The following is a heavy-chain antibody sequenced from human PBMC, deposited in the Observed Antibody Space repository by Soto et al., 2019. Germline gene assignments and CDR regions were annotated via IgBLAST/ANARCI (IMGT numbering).Heavy chain of an antibody. V-gene: IGHV2-5*02. CDR2: IYWDDDK. J-gene: IGHJ4*02. Sequence: QITLNESGPTVVRPTETLTLTCRFSGFSLTTSGVGVGWIRQSPGKAPERLAVIYWDDDKRYSASLKSRLTITKDTSKNQVVLTVSDLDPTDTATYYCAHRVLRTVFGLVTTTAIYFDFWGQGSPVAVSS. D-gene: IGHD3-3*01. CDR1: GFSLTTSGVG. CDR3: AHRVLRTVFGLVTTTAIYFDF.